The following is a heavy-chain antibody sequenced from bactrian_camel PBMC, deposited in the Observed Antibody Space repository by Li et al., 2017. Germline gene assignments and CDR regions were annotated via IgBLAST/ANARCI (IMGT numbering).Heavy chain of an antibody. Sequence: VQLVESGGGPVQPGQSLALSCAASGDTYRLYYWGWFRQAPGKEREGVAAIDRGGIITDYAHSVKGRFTISKDNAKNTLYLQMDSLKPEDTATYYCAADLVTDEPSLVEREYYYWGQGTQVTVS. J-gene: IGHJ4*01. CDR3: AADLVTDEPSLVEREYYY. V-gene: IGHV3S40*01. CDR2: IDRGGIIT. D-gene: IGHD1*01. CDR1: GDTYRLYY.